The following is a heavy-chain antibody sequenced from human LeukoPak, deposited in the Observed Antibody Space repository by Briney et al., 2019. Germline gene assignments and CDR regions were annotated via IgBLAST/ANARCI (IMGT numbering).Heavy chain of an antibody. Sequence: GGSLRLSCAASGFTFSSYATSWVRQAPGKGLEWVSAISGSGGSTYYADSVKGRFTLSRDNSKNTLYLQMNSLRAEDTAVYYCAKANTIFGVVTLTATFYFDYWGQGTLVTVSS. CDR3: AKANTIFGVVTLTATFYFDY. D-gene: IGHD3-3*01. CDR2: ISGSGGST. V-gene: IGHV3-23*01. J-gene: IGHJ4*02. CDR1: GFTFSSYA.